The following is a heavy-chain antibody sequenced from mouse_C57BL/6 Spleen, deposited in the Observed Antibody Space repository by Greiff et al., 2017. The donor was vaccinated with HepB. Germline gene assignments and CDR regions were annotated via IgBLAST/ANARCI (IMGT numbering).Heavy chain of an antibody. J-gene: IGHJ3*01. CDR1: GYTFTSYW. CDR3: AITTDFAY. V-gene: IGHV1-55*01. D-gene: IGHD1-1*01. Sequence: VKLMESGAELVKPGASVKMSCKASGYTFTSYWITWVKQRPGQGLEWIGDIYPGSGSTNYNEKFKSKATLTVDTSSSTAYMQLSSLTSEDSAVYYCAITTDFAYWGQGTLVTVSA. CDR2: IYPGSGST.